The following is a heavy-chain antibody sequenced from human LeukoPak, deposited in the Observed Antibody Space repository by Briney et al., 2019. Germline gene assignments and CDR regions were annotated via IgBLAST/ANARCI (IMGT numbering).Heavy chain of an antibody. J-gene: IGHJ5*02. CDR1: GYTVTNYS. V-gene: IGHV1-18*01. Sequence: SSVRLSCNASGYTVTNYSISWGRQAPAHGLEWMGWISAYNGNTNNAQRLQGRVTMTTDTSTSTAYMERRSLRSDDTAVYYCARTYYYDTSGYYYGHWFDPWGQGTLVTVSS. D-gene: IGHD3-22*01. CDR2: ISAYNGNT. CDR3: ARTYYYDTSGYYYGHWFDP.